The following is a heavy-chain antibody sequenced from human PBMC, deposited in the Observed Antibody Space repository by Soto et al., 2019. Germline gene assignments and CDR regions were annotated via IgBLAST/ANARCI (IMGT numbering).Heavy chain of an antibody. Sequence: GGSLRLSCAASGFTFSSYAMSWVRQAPGKGLEWVSAISGSGGSTYYADSVKGRLTISRDNSKNTLYLQMNSLRAEDTAVYYCAKVEGGFYYFDYWGQGTLVTVSS. J-gene: IGHJ4*02. CDR2: ISGSGGST. D-gene: IGHD5-12*01. CDR1: GFTFSSYA. CDR3: AKVEGGFYYFDY. V-gene: IGHV3-23*01.